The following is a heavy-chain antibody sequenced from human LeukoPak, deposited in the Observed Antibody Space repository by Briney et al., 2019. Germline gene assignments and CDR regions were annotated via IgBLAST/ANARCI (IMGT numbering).Heavy chain of an antibody. Sequence: GGSLRLSCAASGFTFDDYGMSWVRQAPGKGLEWVSGINWNGGSTGYADSVKGRFTISRDNAKNSLYLQMNSLRAEDTALYYCARTAYDILTGQPDAFDIWGQGTVVTVSS. D-gene: IGHD3-9*01. V-gene: IGHV3-20*04. CDR3: ARTAYDILTGQPDAFDI. J-gene: IGHJ3*02. CDR2: INWNGGST. CDR1: GFTFDDYG.